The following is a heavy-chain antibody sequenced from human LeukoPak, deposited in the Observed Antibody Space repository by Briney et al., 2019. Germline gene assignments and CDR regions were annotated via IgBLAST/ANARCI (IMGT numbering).Heavy chain of an antibody. CDR2: INHSGST. CDR3: ARVAGSGYDGYYFDY. V-gene: IGHV4-34*01. J-gene: IGHJ4*02. CDR1: GGSFSGYY. Sequence: SETLSHTCAVYGGSFSGYYWSWIRQPPGKGLEWIGEINHSGSTNYNPSLKSRVTISVDTSKNQFSLKLSSVTAADTAVYYCARVAGSGYDGYYFDYWGQGTLVTVSS. D-gene: IGHD5-12*01.